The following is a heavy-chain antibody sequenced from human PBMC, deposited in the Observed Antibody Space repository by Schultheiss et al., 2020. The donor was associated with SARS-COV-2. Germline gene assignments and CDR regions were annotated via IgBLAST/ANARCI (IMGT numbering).Heavy chain of an antibody. CDR2: INPNSGGT. Sequence: ASVKVSCKASGYTFTGYYMHWVRQAPGQGLEWMGWINPNSGGTNYAQKFQGRVTMTRDTSISTAYMELSRLRSDDTAVYYCARSDGSSWYGVNYFDYWGQGTLVTVSS. V-gene: IGHV1-2*02. D-gene: IGHD6-13*01. CDR1: GYTFTGYY. J-gene: IGHJ4*02. CDR3: ARSDGSSWYGVNYFDY.